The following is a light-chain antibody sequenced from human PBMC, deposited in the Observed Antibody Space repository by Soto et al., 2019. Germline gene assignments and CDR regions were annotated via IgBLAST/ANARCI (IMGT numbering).Light chain of an antibody. CDR2: GAS. CDR3: QQYGSPSWT. CDR1: QSVSSSY. J-gene: IGKJ1*01. V-gene: IGKV3-20*01. Sequence: EIVLTQSPGTLSLSPGERATLSCRASQSVSSSYLAWYQQKPGQAPRLLIYGASSRATGIPDRFSGSGSGTDFTLTISRLETEDFTVYYCQQYGSPSWTFGQGPKVDIK.